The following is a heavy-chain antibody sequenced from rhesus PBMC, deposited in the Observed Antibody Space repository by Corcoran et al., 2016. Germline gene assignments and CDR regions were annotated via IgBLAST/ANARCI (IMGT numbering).Heavy chain of an antibody. Sequence: QVQLQESGPGLVKPTETLPLTCAVSGASIRDNYWSWIPPAPGRGLEWFGRIDGSGGPTDYNPSLKSRVAISIDTSNNQLSLKLNDVTAAGTAVYYCAKAGVATDFDYWGQGVLVTVSS. V-gene: IGHV4S2*01. CDR1: GASIRDNY. D-gene: IGHD4-29*01. CDR2: IDGSGGPT. J-gene: IGHJ4*01. CDR3: AKAGVATDFDY.